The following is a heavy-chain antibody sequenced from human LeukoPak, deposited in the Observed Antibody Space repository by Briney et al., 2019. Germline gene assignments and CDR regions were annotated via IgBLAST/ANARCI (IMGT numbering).Heavy chain of an antibody. D-gene: IGHD4-11*01. CDR2: IYYSGST. CDR3: ATQNDYSNFSFYFYYYYMDV. V-gene: IGHV4-39*01. J-gene: IGHJ6*03. CDR1: GGSISSSSYY. Sequence: SETLSLTCTVSGGSISSSSYYWGWIRQPPGKGLEWIGSIYYSGSTYYNPSLKSRVTISVDTSKNQFSLKLSSVTAADTAVYYCATQNDYSNFSFYFYYYYMDVWGKGTTVTVSS.